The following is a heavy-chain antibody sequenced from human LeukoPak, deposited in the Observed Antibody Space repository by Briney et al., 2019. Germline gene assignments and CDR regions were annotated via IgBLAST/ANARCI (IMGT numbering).Heavy chain of an antibody. D-gene: IGHD5-24*01. CDR1: GFTFSSHG. V-gene: IGHV3-23*01. CDR2: ISGSGDNT. J-gene: IGHJ6*03. Sequence: GGSLRLSCAASGFTFSSHGMSWVRQAPGKGLEWVSTISGSGDNTYYADSVKGRFTISRDNSKNTLFLEMKSLKVDDTAIYYCAKGVRRWLQSGGLKFYYYMDVWGKGTTVTISS. CDR3: AKGVRRWLQSGGLKFYYYMDV.